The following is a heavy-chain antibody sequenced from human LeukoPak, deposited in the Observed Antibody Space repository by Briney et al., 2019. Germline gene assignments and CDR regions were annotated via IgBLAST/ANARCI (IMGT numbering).Heavy chain of an antibody. V-gene: IGHV3-7*03. J-gene: IGHJ4*02. D-gene: IGHD6-6*01. Sequence: GGSLRLSCAASGFSFRTYWMSWVRQAPGKGLEWVANIKQDGNEKYYVDSVKGRFTISRDNAKNSLYLQMNSLRAEDTTVYYCARGTRRSSPFDYWGQGTLVTVSS. CDR2: IKQDGNEK. CDR1: GFSFRTYW. CDR3: ARGTRRSSPFDY.